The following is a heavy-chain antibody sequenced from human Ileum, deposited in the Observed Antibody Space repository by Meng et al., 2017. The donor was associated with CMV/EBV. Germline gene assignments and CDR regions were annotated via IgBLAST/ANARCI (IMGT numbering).Heavy chain of an antibody. V-gene: IGHV3-21*01. CDR2: ISTGSSFI. D-gene: IGHD4-23*01. J-gene: IGHJ2*01. CDR1: GFTFSSYT. Sequence: LSCAASGFTFSSYTMHWVRQAPGKGLEWVSSISTGSSFIYYADSVKGRFTISRDNAKSSLYLQMNSLRAEDTAVYYCARNSGNFDLWGRGTLVTVSS. CDR3: ARNSGNFDL.